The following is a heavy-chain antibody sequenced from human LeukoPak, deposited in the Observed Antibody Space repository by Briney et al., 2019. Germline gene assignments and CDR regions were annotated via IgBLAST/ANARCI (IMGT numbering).Heavy chain of an antibody. CDR3: ARIRGRFGVGMNYYYMDV. J-gene: IGHJ6*03. CDR1: GFSLSNARMG. D-gene: IGHD3-3*01. Sequence: SGPVLVKPTETLTLTCTVSGFSLSNARMGVSWIRQPPGKALEWLAHIFSNDEKSYSTSLKSRLTISKDTSKSQVVLTMTNMDPVDTATYYCARIRGRFGVGMNYYYMDVWGKGTTVTVSS. V-gene: IGHV2-26*01. CDR2: IFSNDEK.